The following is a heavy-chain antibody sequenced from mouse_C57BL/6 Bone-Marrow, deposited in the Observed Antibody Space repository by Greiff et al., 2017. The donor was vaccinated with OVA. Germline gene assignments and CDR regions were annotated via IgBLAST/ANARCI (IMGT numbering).Heavy chain of an antibody. J-gene: IGHJ3*01. CDR3: ARENGSSPWFAY. D-gene: IGHD1-1*01. Sequence: EVQRVESGGGLVKPGGSLKLSCAASGFTFSDYGMHWVRQAPEKGLEWVAYISSGSSTIYYADTVKGRFTISRDNAKNTLFLQMTSLRSEDTAMYYCARENGSSPWFAYWGQGTLVTVSA. V-gene: IGHV5-17*01. CDR1: GFTFSDYG. CDR2: ISSGSSTI.